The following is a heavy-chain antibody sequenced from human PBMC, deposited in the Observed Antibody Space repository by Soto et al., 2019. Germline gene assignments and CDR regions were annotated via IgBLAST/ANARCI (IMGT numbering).Heavy chain of an antibody. D-gene: IGHD1-26*01. CDR1: GYTLTELS. CDR2: FDPEDGET. CDR3: ANAHSGSYYGRSYYYGMDV. V-gene: IGHV1-24*01. J-gene: IGHJ6*02. Sequence: QVQLVQSGAEVKKPGASVKVSCKVSGYTLTELSMHWVRQAPGKGLEWMGGFDPEDGETIYAQKFQGRVTMTEDTSTDTAYMELSSLRSEDTAVYYCANAHSGSYYGRSYYYGMDVWGQGTTVTVSS.